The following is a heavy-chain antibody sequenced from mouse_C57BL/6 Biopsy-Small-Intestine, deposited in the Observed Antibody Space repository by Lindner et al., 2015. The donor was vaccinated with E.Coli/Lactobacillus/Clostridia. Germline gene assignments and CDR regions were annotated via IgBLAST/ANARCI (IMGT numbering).Heavy chain of an antibody. CDR2: IYPGDGDT. D-gene: IGHD1-1*01. CDR3: AKVDYGSSYSAMDY. J-gene: IGHJ4*01. CDR1: GYAFSSYW. Sequence: VQLQESGAELVKPGASVKISCKASGYAFSSYWMNWVKQRPGKGLEWIGLIYPGDGDTDYNGNFKGKATLTADKSSSTAYMQLSSLTSEDSAVYFCAKVDYGSSYSAMDYWGQGTSVTVSS. V-gene: IGHV1-80*01.